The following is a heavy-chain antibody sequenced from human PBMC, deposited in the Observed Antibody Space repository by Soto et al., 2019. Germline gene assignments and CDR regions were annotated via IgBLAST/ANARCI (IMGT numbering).Heavy chain of an antibody. D-gene: IGHD5-18*01. V-gene: IGHV4-34*01. CDR1: GGSFSGYY. CDR2: INHSGST. J-gene: IGHJ4*02. Sequence: SETLSLTCAVYGGSFSGYYWSWIRQPPGKGLEWIGEINHSGSTNYNPSLKSRVTISVDTSKNQFSLKLSSVTAADTAEYYCARVTYYTAMVPFDYWGQGTLVTVSS. CDR3: ARVTYYTAMVPFDY.